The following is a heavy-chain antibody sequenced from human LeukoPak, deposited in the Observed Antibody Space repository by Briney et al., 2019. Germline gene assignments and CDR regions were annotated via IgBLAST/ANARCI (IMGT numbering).Heavy chain of an antibody. CDR3: ARHSASKYFQQ. CDR1: VGSISSYY. J-gene: IGHJ1*01. V-gene: IGHV4-59*08. D-gene: IGHD1-26*01. CDR2: LYYSGST. Sequence: SDTLSLTCILCVGSISSYYWSWLRQPPGEGLEWLGYLYYSGSTNYNPSLKSRVTISIDTSKNQFSLKLSSVTVADTAVYYCARHSASKYFQQWGQGTLDSVS.